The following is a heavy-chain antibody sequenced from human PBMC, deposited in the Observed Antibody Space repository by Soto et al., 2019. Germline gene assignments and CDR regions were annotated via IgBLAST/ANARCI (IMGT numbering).Heavy chain of an antibody. CDR3: ARNLASADV. Sequence: QVQLVQSGAEVKEPGASVKVSSKASGYTFTSFYIHWVRQAPGQGLEWLAIINPAGGSKNYAHRFRGRVTLTMDTFTSTVYMELSGLGSEDTAVYYCARNLASADVWGQGNLVTVSS. CDR2: INPAGGSK. CDR1: GYTFTSFY. V-gene: IGHV1-46*01. D-gene: IGHD6-13*01. J-gene: IGHJ4*02.